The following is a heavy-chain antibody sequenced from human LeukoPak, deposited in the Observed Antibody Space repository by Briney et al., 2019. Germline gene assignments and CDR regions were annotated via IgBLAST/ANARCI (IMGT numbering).Heavy chain of an antibody. CDR1: GFTFTTSG. Sequence: GGSLRLSCAASGFTFTTSGMNWVRQAPGKGLEWVSGISGSDSGGKTFYADSVKGRFTISRDNSKNTVYMQMNSLRAEDTALYFCSKTSAFDIWGQGTMVTVSS. CDR2: ISGSDSGGKT. J-gene: IGHJ3*02. CDR3: SKTSAFDI. V-gene: IGHV3-23*01.